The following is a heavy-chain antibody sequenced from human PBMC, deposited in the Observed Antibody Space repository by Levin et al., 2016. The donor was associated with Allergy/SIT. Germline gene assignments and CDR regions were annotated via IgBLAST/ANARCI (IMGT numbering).Heavy chain of an antibody. J-gene: IGHJ4*02. Sequence: GESLKISCSASGFIFSSYGMHWVRQAPGKGLEYVSAISGSGGNTYYSDSVKGRFIISRDNSKSTLYLQMNSVRPDDTAVYYCGSTCSGGSCSDYWGQGTLVTVSS. CDR1: GFIFSSYG. CDR3: GSTCSGGSCSDY. CDR2: ISGSGGNT. D-gene: IGHD2-15*01. V-gene: IGHV3-64D*06.